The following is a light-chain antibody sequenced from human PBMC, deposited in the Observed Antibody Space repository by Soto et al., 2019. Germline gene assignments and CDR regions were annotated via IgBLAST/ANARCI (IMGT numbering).Light chain of an antibody. V-gene: IGKV3-15*01. CDR2: GAS. CDR1: QSVSSN. J-gene: IGKJ1*01. CDR3: QQYNNWPRT. Sequence: EIVMTQSPATLSVSPGERATLSCRATQSVSSNLAWYQHKPGQAPRLLISGASTRATGIPARFSGSGSETEFTLTISSLQSEDFAVYYCQQYNNWPRTFGQGTKVDI.